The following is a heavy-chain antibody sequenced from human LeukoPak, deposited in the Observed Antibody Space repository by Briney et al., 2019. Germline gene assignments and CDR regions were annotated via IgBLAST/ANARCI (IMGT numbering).Heavy chain of an antibody. V-gene: IGHV1-46*03. CDR1: GYTFTSYY. Sequence: DSVTVSCKASGYTFTSYYMHWVRQAPGQGLEWMGIINPSGGSTSYAQKFQGRVTMTTDKSTSTVYMELSSLRSEDTAVYYCARGPTVTRRSSDYWGQGTLVTVSS. CDR2: INPSGGST. CDR3: ARGPTVTRRSSDY. D-gene: IGHD4-11*01. J-gene: IGHJ4*02.